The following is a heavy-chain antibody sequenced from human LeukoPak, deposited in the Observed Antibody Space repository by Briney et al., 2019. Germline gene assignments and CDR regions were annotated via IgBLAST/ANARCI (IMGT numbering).Heavy chain of an antibody. CDR2: INQDGSEK. CDR1: GYSFSRYW. V-gene: IGHV3-7*01. CDR3: ATSDY. J-gene: IGHJ4*02. Sequence: GGSLRLSCEASGYSFSRYWMSWVRQAPGKGLEWVANINQDGSEKYYVDSVKGRFTISRDNAKNTLYLQMNSLRAEDTAVYYCATSDYWGQGTLVTVSS.